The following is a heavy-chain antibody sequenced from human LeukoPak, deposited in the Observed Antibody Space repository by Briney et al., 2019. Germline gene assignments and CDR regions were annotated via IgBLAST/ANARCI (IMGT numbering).Heavy chain of an antibody. D-gene: IGHD2-2*01. CDR3: ARDRCDVVVPGGEEFLYYGNDV. Sequence: GGSLRLSCAASGFTFSSYWMSWVRQAPGKGLEWVANIKQDGSEKYYVDSVKGRFTISRDNAKNSLYLQMNSLRAEDTAVYYCARDRCDVVVPGGEEFLYYGNDVWGQGTTV. CDR1: GFTFSSYW. V-gene: IGHV3-7*01. J-gene: IGHJ6*02. CDR2: IKQDGSEK.